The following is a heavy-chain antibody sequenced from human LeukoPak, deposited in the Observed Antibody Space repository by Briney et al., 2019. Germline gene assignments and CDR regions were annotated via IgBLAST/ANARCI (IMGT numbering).Heavy chain of an antibody. CDR2: VNSDGSNT. CDR1: GFTFSSYW. J-gene: IGHJ4*02. V-gene: IGHV3-74*01. CDR3: ARETIIAGFGY. D-gene: IGHD3-9*01. Sequence: GGSLRLSCAASGFTFSSYWMHWVRQPPGKGLVWVSRVNSDGSNTNYGDSVKGRFTISRDNAKNTLYLQMNSLRAEDTAVYYCARETIIAGFGYWGQGTLVTVSS.